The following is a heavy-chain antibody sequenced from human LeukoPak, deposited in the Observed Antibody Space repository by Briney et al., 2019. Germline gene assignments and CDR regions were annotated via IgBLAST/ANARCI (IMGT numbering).Heavy chain of an antibody. V-gene: IGHV3-9*01. CDR3: AKDKDSGVVAGNVDH. J-gene: IGHJ4*02. CDR2: VSWNSECS. Sequence: GGALLLSCTVAAFNIDDNAMHCVGRDLGESLEWGSGVSWNSECSGYADSVKRGFTISTANAENSLYLQMNNLRPEDTALYYCAKDKDSGVVAGNVDHWGQGTLVTVSS. D-gene: IGHD6-19*01. CDR1: AFNIDDNA.